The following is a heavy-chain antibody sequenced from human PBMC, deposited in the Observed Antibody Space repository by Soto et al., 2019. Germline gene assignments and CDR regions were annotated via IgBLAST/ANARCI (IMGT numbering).Heavy chain of an antibody. J-gene: IGHJ6*02. Sequence: ASVKVSCKASGGTFSSYGISWVRQAPRQGLEWMGWISAYNGNTNYAQKLQGRVTMTTDTSTSTAYMELRSLRSDDTAVYYCAREGSHSYGYDYYYYGMDVWGQGTTVTVSS. D-gene: IGHD5-18*01. CDR3: AREGSHSYGYDYYYYGMDV. CDR1: GGTFSSYG. V-gene: IGHV1-18*04. CDR2: ISAYNGNT.